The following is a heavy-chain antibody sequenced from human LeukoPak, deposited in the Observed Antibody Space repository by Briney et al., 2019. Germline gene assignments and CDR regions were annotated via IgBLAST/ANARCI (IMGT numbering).Heavy chain of an antibody. V-gene: IGHV3-23*01. CDR3: ARDVAPRPYYYMDV. J-gene: IGHJ6*03. CDR1: GFTFSNYD. Sequence: GGSLRLSCAASGFTFSNYDMNWVRQAPGKGLVWVSSISGSGSHTYYADSVKGRFTISRDNSKNTLFLQMTSLRAEDTAVYYCARDVAPRPYYYMDVWGRGTTVTVSS. D-gene: IGHD6-6*01. CDR2: ISGSGSHT.